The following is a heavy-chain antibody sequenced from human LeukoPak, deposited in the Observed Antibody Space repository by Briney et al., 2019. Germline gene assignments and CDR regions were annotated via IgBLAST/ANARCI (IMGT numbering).Heavy chain of an antibody. CDR1: GFTLRGYG. CDR2: IRYDGSDK. V-gene: IGHV3-30*02. Sequence: SGGSLRLSCAASGFTLRGYGMHWVRRAPGKWLEWVAFIRYDGSDKSYADSVKGRFTISRDNSENTLYLQINSLRVEDTAVYYCAKDTPTTGYHLDSWGQGTLVTVSS. CDR3: AKDTPTTGYHLDS. J-gene: IGHJ4*02. D-gene: IGHD1-1*01.